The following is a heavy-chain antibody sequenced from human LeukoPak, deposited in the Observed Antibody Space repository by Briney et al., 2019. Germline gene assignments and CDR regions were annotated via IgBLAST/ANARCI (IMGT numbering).Heavy chain of an antibody. Sequence: SETLSLTCTVSGGSISSSSYYWGWIRQPPGKGLEWIGSIYYSGSTYYNPSLKSRVTISVDMSKNQFSLKLSSVTAADTAVYYCARDGITMVRGGQVFPGLDYWGQGTLVTVSS. CDR1: GGSISSSSYY. CDR3: ARDGITMVRGGQVFPGLDY. J-gene: IGHJ4*02. CDR2: IYYSGST. D-gene: IGHD3-10*01. V-gene: IGHV4-39*07.